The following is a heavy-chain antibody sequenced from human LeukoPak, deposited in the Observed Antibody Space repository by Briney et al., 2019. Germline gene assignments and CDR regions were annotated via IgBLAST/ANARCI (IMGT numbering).Heavy chain of an antibody. CDR2: IRSKAYGGTT. CDR3: TSSGYPYYFDY. V-gene: IGHV3-49*04. J-gene: IGHJ4*02. Sequence: GRSLRLSCTASGFTFGDYAMSWVRQAPGKGLEGVGFIRSKAYGGTTEYAASVKGRFTISKDDSKSIAYLQMNSLKTEDTAVYYCTSSGYPYYFDYWGQGTLVTVSS. CDR1: GFTFGDYA. D-gene: IGHD3-22*01.